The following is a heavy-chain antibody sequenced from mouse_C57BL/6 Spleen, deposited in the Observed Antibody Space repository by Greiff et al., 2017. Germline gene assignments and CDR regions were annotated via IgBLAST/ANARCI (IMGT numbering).Heavy chain of an antibody. D-gene: IGHD1-1*01. Sequence: QVQLKQPGAELVKPGASVKLSCKASGYTFTSYWMHWVKQRPGQGLEWIGMIHPNSGSTNYNEKFKSKATLTVDKSSSTAYMQLSSLTSEDSAVYYCANYYGSSPFAYWGQGILVTVSA. J-gene: IGHJ3*01. CDR1: GYTFTSYW. CDR2: IHPNSGST. CDR3: ANYYGSSPFAY. V-gene: IGHV1-64*01.